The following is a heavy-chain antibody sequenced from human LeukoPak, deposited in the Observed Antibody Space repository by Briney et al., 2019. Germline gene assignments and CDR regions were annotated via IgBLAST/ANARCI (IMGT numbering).Heavy chain of an antibody. V-gene: IGHV1-46*01. CDR2: INPSGGST. CDR1: GYTFTSYY. CDR3: ARPISNYYYDSSGYDGRDDAFDI. Sequence: ASVKVSCKASGYTFTSYYMHWVQQAPGQGLEWMGIINPSGGSTSYAQKFQGRVTMTRDTSTSTVYMELSSLRSEDTAVYYCARPISNYYYDSSGYDGRDDAFDIWGQGTMVTVSS. J-gene: IGHJ3*02. D-gene: IGHD3-22*01.